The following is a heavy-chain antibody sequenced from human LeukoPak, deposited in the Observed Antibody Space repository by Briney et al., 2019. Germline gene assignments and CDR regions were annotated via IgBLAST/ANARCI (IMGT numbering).Heavy chain of an antibody. CDR3: ARDIGDCSSGRCYSDYIDY. V-gene: IGHV3-9*01. CDR2: ISWNSGSI. J-gene: IGHJ4*02. CDR1: GFIFNNYA. Sequence: GRSLRLSCAGSGFIFNNYAMHWVRQPPGKGLEWVSGISWNSGSIDYADSVKGRFTISRDNSKNTLYLQMNSLRAEDTAVYYCARDIGDCSSGRCYSDYIDYWGQGTLVTVSS. D-gene: IGHD2-15*01.